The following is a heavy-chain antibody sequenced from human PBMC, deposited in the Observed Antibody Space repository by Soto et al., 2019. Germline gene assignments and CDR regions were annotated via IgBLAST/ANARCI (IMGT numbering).Heavy chain of an antibody. Sequence: QVQLQESGPGLVKPSETLSLTCTVSGGSISSYYWSWIRQPPGKGLEWIGYNYYSGSTNYNPSLKSPVTISVDTSKNQVPLKLSSVTAADTAVYYCARRYGSNFDYWGQGTLVTVSS. CDR2: NYYSGST. V-gene: IGHV4-59*01. CDR3: ARRYGSNFDY. CDR1: GGSISSYY. D-gene: IGHD3-16*01. J-gene: IGHJ4*02.